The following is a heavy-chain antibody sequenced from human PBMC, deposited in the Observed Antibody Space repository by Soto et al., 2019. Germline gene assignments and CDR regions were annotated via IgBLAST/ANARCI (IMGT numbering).Heavy chain of an antibody. Sequence: GGSLRLSCAASGFTFSSYGMHWVRQAPGKGLEWVAVISYDGSNKYYADSVKGRFAISRDNSKNTLYLQMNSLRAEDTAVYYCAKPPNRSSSHYFDYWGQGTLVTVSS. J-gene: IGHJ4*02. CDR3: AKPPNRSSSHYFDY. CDR2: ISYDGSNK. V-gene: IGHV3-30*18. CDR1: GFTFSSYG. D-gene: IGHD6-13*01.